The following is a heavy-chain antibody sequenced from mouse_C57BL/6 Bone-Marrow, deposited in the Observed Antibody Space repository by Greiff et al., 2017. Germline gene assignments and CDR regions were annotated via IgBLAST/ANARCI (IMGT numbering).Heavy chain of an antibody. CDR1: GYTFTSYW. CDR2: IHPNSGST. CDR3: ARRGYGNYEGYFDD. J-gene: IGHJ2*01. Sequence: VQLQQPGAELVKPGASVKLSCKASGYTFTSYWMHWVKQRPGQGLEWIGMIHPNSGSTNYNEKFKRKATLTVAKSSSTAYMQLSSLTSEDSAVYYCARRGYGNYEGYFDDWGQGTTLTVSS. D-gene: IGHD2-10*02. V-gene: IGHV1-64*01.